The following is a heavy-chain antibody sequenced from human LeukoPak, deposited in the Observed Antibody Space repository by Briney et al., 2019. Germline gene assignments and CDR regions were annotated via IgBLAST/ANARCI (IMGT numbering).Heavy chain of an antibody. V-gene: IGHV3-48*03. J-gene: IGHJ4*02. D-gene: IGHD5-24*01. CDR1: GFTFISYN. CDR3: ARTKEMASISYFDS. CDR2: IDSSGSNI. Sequence: GGSLRLSCAASGFTFISYNMNWVRQAPGKGLEWVSYIDSSGSNIHYADSVKGRFTISRDNAKNSLYLQMNSLRAEDTAVYYCARTKEMASISYFDSWGQGTLVTVSS.